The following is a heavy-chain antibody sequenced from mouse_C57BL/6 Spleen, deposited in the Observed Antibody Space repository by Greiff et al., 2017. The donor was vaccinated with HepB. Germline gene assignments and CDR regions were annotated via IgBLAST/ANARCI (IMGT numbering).Heavy chain of an antibody. CDR1: GFNIKDYY. D-gene: IGHD1-1*01. J-gene: IGHJ2*01. Sequence: EVKLMESGAELVKPGASVKLSCTASGFNIKDYYMHWVKQRTEQGLEWIGRIDPEDGETKYAPKFQGKATITADTSSNTAYLPLSSLTSEDTAVYYCASITTPVDYWGQGTTLTVSS. CDR2: IDPEDGET. V-gene: IGHV14-2*01. CDR3: ASITTPVDY.